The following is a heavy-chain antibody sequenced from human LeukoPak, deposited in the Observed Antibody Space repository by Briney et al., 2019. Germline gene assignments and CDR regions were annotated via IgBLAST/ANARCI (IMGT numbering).Heavy chain of an antibody. Sequence: GGSLRLSCAASGFTFSSYAMSWVRQAPGKGLEWVSAISGSGGSTYYADSVKGRFTISRDNSKNTLYLQMNSLRAEDTAVYYCAKVLLGYCSSTNCYTTYYFDYWGQGTLVTVSS. CDR1: GFTFSSYA. CDR2: ISGSGGST. V-gene: IGHV3-23*01. D-gene: IGHD2-2*02. J-gene: IGHJ4*02. CDR3: AKVLLGYCSSTNCYTTYYFDY.